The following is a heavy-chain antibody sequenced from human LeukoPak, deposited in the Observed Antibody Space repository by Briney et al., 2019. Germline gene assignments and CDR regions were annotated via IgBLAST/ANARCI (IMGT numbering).Heavy chain of an antibody. J-gene: IGHJ5*02. CDR1: GFTFNDYY. CDR2: INIGGTNT. CDR3: STDGAGFDT. V-gene: IGHV3-11*01. Sequence: GGSLRLSCAASGFTFNDYYMSWIRQAPGKGLEWLSYINIGGTNTHYADSVKGRFTISRDNAKKSLYLEMNNLRAEDTAVYYCSTDGAGFDTWGQGVLVTVSS.